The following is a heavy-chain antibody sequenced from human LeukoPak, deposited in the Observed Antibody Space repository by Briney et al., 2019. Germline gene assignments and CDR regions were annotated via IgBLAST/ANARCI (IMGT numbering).Heavy chain of an antibody. Sequence: GGSLRLSCAASRFPFSSYAMSWVRQAPGKGLEWVSAITGSGGSTYYADSVKGRFTISRDNSMNTLYLQMNSLRAEDTAVYYCAKTKHDYGDPYFDCWGQGTLVTVSS. CDR3: AKTKHDYGDPYFDC. CDR1: RFPFSSYA. CDR2: ITGSGGST. J-gene: IGHJ4*02. D-gene: IGHD4-17*01. V-gene: IGHV3-23*01.